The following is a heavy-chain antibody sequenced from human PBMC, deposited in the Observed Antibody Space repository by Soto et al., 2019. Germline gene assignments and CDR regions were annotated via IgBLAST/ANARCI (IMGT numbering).Heavy chain of an antibody. CDR2: ISGNGFTA. Sequence: EVQVLDSGGGLVQPGGSLRLSCEASGFTFDDYAMTWVRQSPGKGLEWVSSISGNGFTAYYADSVKGRFTISRDKSKNTVSLQMHSLRAEDTAVYYCAKDRKQLWSDFDYWGQGTLVTVSS. J-gene: IGHJ4*02. CDR3: AKDRKQLWSDFDY. CDR1: GFTFDDYA. V-gene: IGHV3-23*01. D-gene: IGHD1-1*01.